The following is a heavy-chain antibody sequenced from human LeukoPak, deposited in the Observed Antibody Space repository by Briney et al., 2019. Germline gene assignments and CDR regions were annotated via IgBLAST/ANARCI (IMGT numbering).Heavy chain of an antibody. CDR1: GFTFSSYG. CDR2: ISGSGGST. V-gene: IGHV3-23*01. D-gene: IGHD2-15*01. CDR3: ARESGYCSGGRCYSSFDY. J-gene: IGHJ4*02. Sequence: GGSLRLSCAASGFTFSSYGMRWVRQAPGKGLEWVSAISGSGGSTYYADSVKGRFTISRDNAENSLYLQMNSLRAEDTGVYYCARESGYCSGGRCYSSFDYWGQGTLVTVSS.